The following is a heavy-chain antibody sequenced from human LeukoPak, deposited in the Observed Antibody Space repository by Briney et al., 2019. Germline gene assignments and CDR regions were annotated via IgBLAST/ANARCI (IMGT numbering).Heavy chain of an antibody. CDR1: GYIFTDYG. Sequence: ASVNVSCKTSGYIFTDYGISWVRQAPGQGLEWMGWISGHNGNTKYEQKFQGRVTMTTDTSTSTAYMELRSLRSDDTAVYYCARDGIGDHFWSLFDYWGQGILVTVSS. J-gene: IGHJ4*02. D-gene: IGHD3-3*02. CDR2: ISGHNGNT. CDR3: ARDGIGDHFWSLFDY. V-gene: IGHV1-18*01.